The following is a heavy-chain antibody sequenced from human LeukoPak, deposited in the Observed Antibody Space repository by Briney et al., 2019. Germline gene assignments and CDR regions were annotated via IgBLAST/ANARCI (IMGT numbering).Heavy chain of an antibody. CDR3: ARAPRRVDTRGI. D-gene: IGHD2-2*02. V-gene: IGHV4-59*01. CDR2: IYYSGST. CDR1: GGSISSYY. J-gene: IGHJ3*02. Sequence: SETLSLTCTVSGGSISSYYWSWIRQPPGKGLEWIGYIYYSGSTNYNPSIKSRVTISVDTSKNQFSLKLSSVTAADTAVYYCARAPRRVDTRGIWGQGTLVTVSS.